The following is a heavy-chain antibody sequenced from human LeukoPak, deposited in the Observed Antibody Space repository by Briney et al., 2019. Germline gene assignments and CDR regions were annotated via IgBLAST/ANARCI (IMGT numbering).Heavy chain of an antibody. D-gene: IGHD4-17*01. J-gene: IGHJ4*02. Sequence: GGSLRLSCAASGFIFRIYGMSWVRQPPGKGLEWVSAISGSGGSTYYADSVKGRFTISRDNAKNSLYLQMNSLRAEDTAVYYCARPDDYGDYFDYWGQGTLVTVSS. V-gene: IGHV3-23*01. CDR3: ARPDDYGDYFDY. CDR2: ISGSGGST. CDR1: GFIFRIYG.